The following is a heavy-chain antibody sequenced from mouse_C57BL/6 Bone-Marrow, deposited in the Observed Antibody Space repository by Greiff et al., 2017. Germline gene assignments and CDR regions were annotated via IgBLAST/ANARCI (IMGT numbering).Heavy chain of an antibody. V-gene: IGHV3-6*01. CDR2: ISYDGSN. CDR3: ASEDYYYGSSYN. Sequence: EVQLQESGPGLVKPSQSLSLTCSVTGYSITSGYYWNWIRQFPGNKLEWMGYISYDGSNNYNPSLKNRISITRDTSKNQSFLKLNSVTTEDTATYDCASEDYYYGSSYNWGQGTTLTVSS. CDR1: GYSITSGYY. D-gene: IGHD1-1*01. J-gene: IGHJ2*01.